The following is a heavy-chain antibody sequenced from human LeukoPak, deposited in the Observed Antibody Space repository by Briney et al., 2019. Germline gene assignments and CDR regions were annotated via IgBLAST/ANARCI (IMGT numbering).Heavy chain of an antibody. Sequence: PGGSLRLSCAASGFTFSSYAMSWVRQPPGKGLEWIGSIYYSGSTYYNPSLKSRVTVSVDTSKNQFSLKLSSVTAADTAVYYCARLVNYYGSSGYLSYFDYWGQGTLVTVSS. CDR2: IYYSGST. V-gene: IGHV4-39*01. D-gene: IGHD3-22*01. J-gene: IGHJ4*02. CDR1: GFTFSSYA. CDR3: ARLVNYYGSSGYLSYFDY.